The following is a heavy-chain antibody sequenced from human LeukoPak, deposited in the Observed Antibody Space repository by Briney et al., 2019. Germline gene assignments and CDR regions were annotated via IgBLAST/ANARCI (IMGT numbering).Heavy chain of an antibody. Sequence: RPSETLSLTCTVSGGSISRYYWSWIRQPSGKGLEWIGYIYYSGSTNYNPSLKSRVTISIDTSKNQFYLKVNSVTAADTAVYYCARVSLAVAGVQYYYFDHWGQGTLVTVSS. J-gene: IGHJ4*02. D-gene: IGHD6-19*01. CDR1: GGSISRYY. V-gene: IGHV4-59*01. CDR2: IYYSGST. CDR3: ARVSLAVAGVQYYYFDH.